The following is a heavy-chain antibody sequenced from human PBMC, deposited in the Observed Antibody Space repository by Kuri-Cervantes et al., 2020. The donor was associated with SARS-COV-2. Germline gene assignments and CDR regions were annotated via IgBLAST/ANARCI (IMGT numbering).Heavy chain of an antibody. D-gene: IGHD6-19*01. V-gene: IGHV4-39*07. Sequence: SETLSLTCTVSGGSISSSSYYWGWIRQPPGKGLEWIGSIYYSGSTYYNPSLKSRVTISVDTSKNQFFLKLSSVTAADTAVYYCARGVGAAVAGTLITIYYYYGMDVWGQGTTVTVSS. CDR2: IYYSGST. CDR1: GGSISSSSYY. CDR3: ARGVGAAVAGTLITIYYYYGMDV. J-gene: IGHJ6*02.